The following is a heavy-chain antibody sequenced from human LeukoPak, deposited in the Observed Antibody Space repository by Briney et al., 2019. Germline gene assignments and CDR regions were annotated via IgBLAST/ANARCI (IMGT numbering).Heavy chain of an antibody. CDR1: GFTFDDYA. Sequence: GGSLRLSCAASGFTFDDYAMHWVRQAPGKGLEWVSLISGDGGSTYYADSVKGRFTISRDNSKNSLYLQMNSLRTEDTALYYCAKEYKTKSRWGLLRGFDYWGQGTLVTASS. CDR2: ISGDGGST. V-gene: IGHV3-43*02. J-gene: IGHJ4*02. D-gene: IGHD1-26*01. CDR3: AKEYKTKSRWGLLRGFDY.